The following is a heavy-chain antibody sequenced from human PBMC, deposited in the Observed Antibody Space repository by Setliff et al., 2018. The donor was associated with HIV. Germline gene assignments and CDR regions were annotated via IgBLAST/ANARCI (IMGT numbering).Heavy chain of an antibody. CDR3: AWGTQRPIDS. CDR1: GYTFPDYY. CDR2: IDPDRGDT. D-gene: IGHD3-16*01. Sequence: ASVKVSCKVSGYTFPDYYMQWVRQAPGKGLEWMGLIDPDRGDTVYAEKFQGRVTITADRSIDIAYMKLSSLRSEDTAMYFCAWGTQRPIDSWGQETLVTVSS. J-gene: IGHJ4*02. V-gene: IGHV1-69-2*01.